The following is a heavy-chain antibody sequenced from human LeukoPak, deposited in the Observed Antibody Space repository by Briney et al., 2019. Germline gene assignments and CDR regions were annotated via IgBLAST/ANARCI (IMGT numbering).Heavy chain of an antibody. D-gene: IGHD3-3*01. CDR3: AKDRYYDFWSGYYTPLDY. CDR2: ISYDGSNK. Sequence: PGGSLRLSCAASGFTFSSYGMHWVRQAPGKGLEWVAVISYDGSNKYYADSVKGRSTISRDNSKNTLYLQMNSLRAEDMAVYYCAKDRYYDFWSGYYTPLDYWGQGTLVTVSS. J-gene: IGHJ4*02. CDR1: GFTFSSYG. V-gene: IGHV3-30*18.